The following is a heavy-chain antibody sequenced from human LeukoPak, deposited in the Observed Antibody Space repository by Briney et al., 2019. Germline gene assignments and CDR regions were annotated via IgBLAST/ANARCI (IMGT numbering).Heavy chain of an antibody. CDR3: ASYPDYDFWSFDP. CDR2: INSDGSST. J-gene: IGHJ5*02. Sequence: GGSLRLSCAASGFTFSSYWMHWVRQAPGKGLVWVSRINSDGSSTSYADSVKGRFTISRDNAKNTLYLQMNSLRAEDTAVYYCASYPDYDFWSFDPWGQGTLVTVSS. V-gene: IGHV3-74*01. D-gene: IGHD3-3*01. CDR1: GFTFSSYW.